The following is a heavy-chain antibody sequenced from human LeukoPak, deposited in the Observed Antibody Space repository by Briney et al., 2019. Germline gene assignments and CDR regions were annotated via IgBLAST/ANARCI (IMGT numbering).Heavy chain of an antibody. CDR3: ARARVHGSGSYDY. V-gene: IGHV4-34*01. D-gene: IGHD3-10*01. J-gene: IGHJ4*02. CDR1: GGSFSGYY. CDR2: INHSGST. Sequence: SETLSLTCAVYGGSFSGYYWSWIRQPPGKGLEWIGEINHSGSTKYNPSLKSRVTISVDTSKNQFSLKLSSVTAADTAVYYCARARVHGSGSYDYWGQGTLVTVSS.